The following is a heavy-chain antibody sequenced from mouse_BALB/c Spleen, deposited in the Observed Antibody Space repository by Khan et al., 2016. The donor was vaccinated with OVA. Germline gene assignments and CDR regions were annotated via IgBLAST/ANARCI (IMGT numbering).Heavy chain of an antibody. Sequence: VQLQESGTELVRPGVSVKISCKGSGYTFTEYAMNWVKESHEKSLEWIGVISTYYGDARYNQKFKGKATLTVDKSSSTAYMELARLTSEDSAIYYCAGDGSSSLVAYWGQGTLVTVSA. CDR2: ISTYYGDA. V-gene: IGHV1S137*01. CDR3: AGDGSSSLVAY. J-gene: IGHJ3*01. D-gene: IGHD1-1*01. CDR1: GYTFTEYA.